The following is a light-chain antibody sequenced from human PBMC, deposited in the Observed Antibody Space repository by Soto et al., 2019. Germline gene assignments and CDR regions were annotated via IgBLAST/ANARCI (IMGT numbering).Light chain of an antibody. CDR2: DVF. V-gene: IGLV2-14*03. J-gene: IGLJ1*01. Sequence: QSVLTQPASVSGSPGQSITISCTGTSSDIGGYNYVSWYQHHPGKAPRLIIFDVFNRPSGVSNRFSGSKSGNTASLTIFGLQAEDEADYYCFSYTSTTIDVFGTGTKLTVL. CDR1: SSDIGGYNY. CDR3: FSYTSTTIDV.